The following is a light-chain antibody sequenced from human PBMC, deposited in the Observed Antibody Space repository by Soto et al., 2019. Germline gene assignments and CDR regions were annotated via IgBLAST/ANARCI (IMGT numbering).Light chain of an antibody. J-gene: IGLJ2*01. CDR1: NTDIGGHKY. Sequence: QSALTQPPSASGSPGQSVTISCTGTNTDIGGHKYVSWYQHHPGKAPKLIIYEVSERPSGVPDRFSGSKSGNAASLTVSGLQADDEAIYYCSSYAGRNNFVVFGGGTKLTVL. V-gene: IGLV2-8*01. CDR2: EVS. CDR3: SSYAGRNNFVV.